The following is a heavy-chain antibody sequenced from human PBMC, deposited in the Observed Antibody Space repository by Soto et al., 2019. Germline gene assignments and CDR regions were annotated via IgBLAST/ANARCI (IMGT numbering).Heavy chain of an antibody. J-gene: IGHJ4*02. CDR2: IIPILGIA. CDR3: ARDPSDYGDYVVDY. D-gene: IGHD4-17*01. CDR1: GGTFSSYT. Sequence: SVKVSCKASGGTFSSYTISWVRQAPGQGLEWMGRIIPILGIANYAQKFQGRVTITADKSTSTAYMELSSLRSEDTAVYYCARDPSDYGDYVVDYWGQGTLVTVSS. V-gene: IGHV1-69*04.